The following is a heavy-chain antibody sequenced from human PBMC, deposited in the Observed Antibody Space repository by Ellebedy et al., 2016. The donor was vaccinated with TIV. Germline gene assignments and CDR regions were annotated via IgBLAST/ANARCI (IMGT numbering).Heavy chain of an antibody. J-gene: IGHJ6*02. CDR3: ARTDLRYGMDV. CDR2: IYHSGST. Sequence: SETLSLTXTVSGYSISSGYYWGWIRQPPRKGLEWIGSIYHSGSTYYNPSLKSRVAISVDTSKNQFSLKLSSVTAADTAVYYCARTDLRYGMDVWGQGTTVTVSS. CDR1: GYSISSGYY. V-gene: IGHV4-38-2*02. D-gene: IGHD3/OR15-3a*01.